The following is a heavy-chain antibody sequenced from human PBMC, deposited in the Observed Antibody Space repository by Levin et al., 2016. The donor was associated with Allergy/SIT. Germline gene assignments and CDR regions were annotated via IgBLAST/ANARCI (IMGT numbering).Heavy chain of an antibody. CDR3: TTVEPVDTAMARYYYYYYGMDV. D-gene: IGHD5-18*01. V-gene: IGHV3-15*01. Sequence: GGSLRLSCAASGFTFSNAWMSWVRQAPGKGLEWVGRIKSKTDGGTTDYAAPVKGRFTISRDDSKNTLYLQMNSLKTEDTAVYYCTTVEPVDTAMARYYYYYYGMDVWGQGTTVTVSS. CDR2: IKSKTDGGTT. J-gene: IGHJ6*02. CDR1: GFTFSNAW.